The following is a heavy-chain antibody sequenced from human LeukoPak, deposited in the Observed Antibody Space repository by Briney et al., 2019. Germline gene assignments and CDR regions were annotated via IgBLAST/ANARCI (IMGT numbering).Heavy chain of an antibody. J-gene: IGHJ4*02. D-gene: IGHD3-10*01. CDR1: RXTFSNAW. CDR3: TTAPAPLLLWFGELLGPADY. Sequence: GGSLRLSCAASRXTFSNAWMSWVPQAPGKGLESVGRIKSKTDGGTTDYAAPVKGRFTISRDDSKNTLYLQMNSLKTEDTAVYYCTTAPAPLLLWFGELLGPADYWGQGTLVTVSS. CDR2: IKSKTDGGTT. V-gene: IGHV3-15*01.